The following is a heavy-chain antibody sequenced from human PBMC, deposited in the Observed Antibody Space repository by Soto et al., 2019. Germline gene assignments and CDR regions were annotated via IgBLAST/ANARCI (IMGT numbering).Heavy chain of an antibody. V-gene: IGHV3-33*01. Sequence: QVQLEESGGGVVQPGTSLRLSCAASGFTFRSYGMHWVRQAPGKELEWVAVIWYDGNIKYYADAEKGRFTIFRDNSKNMLYLQMNSLRAEDTAVYYCARDRSRYCSSSTCHGALDFWGQGTLVTVSS. J-gene: IGHJ4*02. CDR2: IWYDGNIK. D-gene: IGHD2-2*01. CDR3: ARDRSRYCSSSTCHGALDF. CDR1: GFTFRSYG.